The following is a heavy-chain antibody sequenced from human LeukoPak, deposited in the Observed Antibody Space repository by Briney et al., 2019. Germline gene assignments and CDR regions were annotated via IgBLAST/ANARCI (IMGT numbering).Heavy chain of an antibody. Sequence: SETLSLTCTVSGGSISSGGYYWSWIRQHPGKGLEWIGYIYYSGSTYYNPSLKSRVTISVDTSKNQFSLKLSSVTAADTAVYYCARRRRGYYDSSGYYINWGQGTLVTVSS. CDR2: IYYSGST. D-gene: IGHD3-22*01. J-gene: IGHJ4*02. V-gene: IGHV4-31*03. CDR1: GGSISSGGYY. CDR3: ARRRRGYYDSSGYYIN.